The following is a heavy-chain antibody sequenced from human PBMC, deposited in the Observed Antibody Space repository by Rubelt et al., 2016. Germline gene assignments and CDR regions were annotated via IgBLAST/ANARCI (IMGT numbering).Heavy chain of an antibody. Sequence: QVQLQQWGARLLKPSETLSLTCAVYGGSFSGYSWSWIRQPPGQGLEWIGEVTDTGTTNYNPSLRRRVSISVDTSKSQFSLKLRFVIAADTAVYYCARDGGGGYYYSSNGMDVWGQGTTVTVSS. CDR3: ARDGGGGYYYSSNGMDV. J-gene: IGHJ6*02. CDR2: VTDTGTT. CDR1: GGSFSGYS. D-gene: IGHD4-23*01. V-gene: IGHV4-34*01.